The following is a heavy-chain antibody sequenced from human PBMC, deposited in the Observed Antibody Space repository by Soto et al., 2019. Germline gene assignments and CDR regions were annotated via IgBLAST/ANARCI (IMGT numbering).Heavy chain of an antibody. Sequence: QIQLVQSGAEVKKPGSSMKVSCKDSGSTFSTYSMFWVRQAPGQGLEWMGRIIPMLGIRNYAQRFQDRVTITADKSTATAHMELSSLRSEDTALYYCTIGSWSGEVFDIWGQGTMVTVSS. D-gene: IGHD2-21*01. CDR2: IIPMLGIR. J-gene: IGHJ3*02. CDR3: TIGSWSGEVFDI. V-gene: IGHV1-69*02. CDR1: GSTFSTYS.